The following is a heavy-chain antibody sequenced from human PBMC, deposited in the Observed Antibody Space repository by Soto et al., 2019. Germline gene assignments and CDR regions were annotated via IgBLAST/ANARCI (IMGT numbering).Heavy chain of an antibody. CDR1: GFTFSGHC. CDR2: IWNDGSNK. V-gene: IGHV3-33*01. Sequence: PGGSLRLSCAASGFTFSGHCMHWVRQAPGKGLEWVAVIWNDGSNKYYADSVKGRFTISIYNLKNTLYRQMNRRTAQDTAVYYCARVRSDWGLGTLVTVSS. J-gene: IGHJ4*02. D-gene: IGHD6-19*01. CDR3: ARVRSD.